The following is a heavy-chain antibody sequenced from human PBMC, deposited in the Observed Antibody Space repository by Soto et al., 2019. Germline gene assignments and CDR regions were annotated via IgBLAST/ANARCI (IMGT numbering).Heavy chain of an antibody. CDR1: GFTFSSYS. CDR3: ARDEDSGNYYSL. V-gene: IGHV3-21*01. J-gene: IGHJ4*02. D-gene: IGHD1-26*01. Sequence: GGSLRLSCAASGFTFSSYSMNWVRQAPGKGLEWVSSISSSSSYIYYADSVKGRFTISRDNAKNSLYLQMNSLRAEDTAVYYCARDEDSGNYYSLWARGTPVTVSS. CDR2: ISSSSSYI.